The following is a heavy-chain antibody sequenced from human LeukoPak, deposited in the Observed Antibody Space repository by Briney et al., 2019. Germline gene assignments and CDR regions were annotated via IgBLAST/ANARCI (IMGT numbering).Heavy chain of an antibody. CDR1: HYTFTNYG. D-gene: IGHD2-15*01. Sequence: ASVTVSCKASHYTFTNYGISWMRQVPGQGLEWMGWINPYNVNIKYAQKFQGRVTLTTDTSTSTAYMELRTLRSDDTAIYYCARGSAQWSDYRGQGTLVTVSS. J-gene: IGHJ4*02. V-gene: IGHV1-18*01. CDR3: ARGSAQWSDY. CDR2: INPYNVNI.